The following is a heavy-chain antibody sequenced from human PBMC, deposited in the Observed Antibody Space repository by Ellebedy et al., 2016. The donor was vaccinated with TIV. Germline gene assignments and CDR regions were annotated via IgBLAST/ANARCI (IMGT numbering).Heavy chain of an antibody. D-gene: IGHD5-18*01. CDR3: AKDRTSGDGYWVFDN. J-gene: IGHJ4*02. V-gene: IGHV3-23*01. CDR2: IVGSGS. Sequence: PGGPLRLSCAASGFTFSPYAMSWVRQAPGKGLEWVSGIVGSGSQKYADSVKGRFTISRDNSKRTVDLQMNSLRAEDTAVYFCAKDRTSGDGYWVFDNWGQGTLVSVSS. CDR1: GFTFSPYA.